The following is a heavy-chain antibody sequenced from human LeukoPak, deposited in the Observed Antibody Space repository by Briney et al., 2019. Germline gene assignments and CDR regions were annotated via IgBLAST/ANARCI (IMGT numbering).Heavy chain of an antibody. CDR3: AKGNVLRFLEWLSPSSLLINWFDP. J-gene: IGHJ5*02. V-gene: IGHV3-23*01. CDR1: GFTFSSYA. CDR2: ISGSGGST. Sequence: GASLRLSCAASGFTFSSYAMSWVRQAPGKGLEWVSAISGSGGSTYYADSVKGRFTISRDNSKNTLYLQMNSLRAKDTAVYYCAKGNVLRFLEWLSPSSLLINWFDPWGQGTLVTVSS. D-gene: IGHD3-3*01.